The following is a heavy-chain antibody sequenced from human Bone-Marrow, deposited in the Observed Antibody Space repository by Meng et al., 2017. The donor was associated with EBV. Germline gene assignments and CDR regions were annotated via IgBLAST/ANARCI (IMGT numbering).Heavy chain of an antibody. CDR3: ARDAGYCGTSACYHFAF. J-gene: IGHJ4*02. CDR1: GYSFSNYY. D-gene: IGHD2-2*01. Sequence: QGQLVQPGAEVKKPGASVKVSCKASGYSFSNYYIYWVRQAPGQGLEWIGAISPSGGSTAYAQNFQGRVTVTRDTSASTVYMELYSLTSADTAVYYCARDAGYCGTSACYHFAFWGQGTLVTVSS. V-gene: IGHV1-46*01. CDR2: ISPSGGST.